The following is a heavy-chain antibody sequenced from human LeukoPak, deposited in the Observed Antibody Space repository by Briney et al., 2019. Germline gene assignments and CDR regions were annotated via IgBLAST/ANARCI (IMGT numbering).Heavy chain of an antibody. CDR3: ARERGMGS. CDR1: GXTFSSFW. D-gene: IGHD3-16*01. CDR2: IKQDGSEK. J-gene: IGHJ5*02. Sequence: PGGSLRLSCAASGXTFSSFWMTWARQAPGKGLEWVANIKQDGSEKYYVDSVKGRFTISRDNAKNSLYLQMNSLRAEDTAVYYCARERGMGSWGQGTLVTVSS. V-gene: IGHV3-7*05.